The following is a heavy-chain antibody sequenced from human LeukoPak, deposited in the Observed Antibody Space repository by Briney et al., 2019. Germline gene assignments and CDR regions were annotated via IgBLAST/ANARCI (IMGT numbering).Heavy chain of an antibody. V-gene: IGHV3-21*01. J-gene: IGHJ4*02. Sequence: GGSLRLSCAASGLTFSSYSMNWVRQAPGKGLEWVSSISGSSTYIYYADSVKGRFTISRDNAKNSLYLQMNSLRAEDTAVYYCARDSSGSYMFDYWGQGTLVTVSS. CDR3: ARDSSGSYMFDY. D-gene: IGHD1-26*01. CDR2: ISGSSTYI. CDR1: GLTFSSYS.